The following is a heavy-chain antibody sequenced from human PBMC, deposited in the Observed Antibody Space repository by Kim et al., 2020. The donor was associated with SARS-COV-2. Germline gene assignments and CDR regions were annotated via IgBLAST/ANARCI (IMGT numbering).Heavy chain of an antibody. CDR2: ITSDGSDT. V-gene: IGHV3-74*01. Sequence: GGSLRLSCAASGFTFSNYWMHWVRQPPGKGLVWVSHITSDGSDTSYADSVGGRFTISRDNAKSTLCLQLDSLRVEDTAVYYCGRMRPWEYWGRGTLVTVSS. D-gene: IGHD1-26*01. J-gene: IGHJ4*01. CDR1: GFTFSNYW. CDR3: GRMRPWEY.